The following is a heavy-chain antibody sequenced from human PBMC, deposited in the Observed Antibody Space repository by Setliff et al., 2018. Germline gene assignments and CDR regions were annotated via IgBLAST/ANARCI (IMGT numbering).Heavy chain of an antibody. D-gene: IGHD2-2*01. V-gene: IGHV4-39*01. CDR2: IYYSGST. CDR1: GGSISSGNYY. Sequence: PSETLSLTCRVSGGSISSGNYYWGLIRQPPGKGLEWVATIYYSGSTYSNPSLKSRLIISVDAPDNQFSVKLSSVTAADTAVYYCARGYCSSPSCFFAGWFDPWGQGTLVTVSS. CDR3: ARGYCSSPSCFFAGWFDP. J-gene: IGHJ5*02.